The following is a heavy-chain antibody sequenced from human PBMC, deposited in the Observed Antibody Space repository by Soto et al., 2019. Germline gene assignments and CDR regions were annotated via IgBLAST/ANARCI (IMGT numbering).Heavy chain of an antibody. Sequence: PGGSLRLSCAASGFTFSSYTMHWVRQTPGKGLERVAVISHDGSDKYYADSVKGRFTISRDNSKNTLYLQMNSLRAGDTAVYYCAIVVVYYYDSSGPSPHXDYWGQGTLVTVS. D-gene: IGHD3-22*01. CDR3: AIVVVYYYDSSGPSPHXDY. CDR2: ISHDGSDK. V-gene: IGHV3-30*04. J-gene: IGHJ4*02. CDR1: GFTFSSYT.